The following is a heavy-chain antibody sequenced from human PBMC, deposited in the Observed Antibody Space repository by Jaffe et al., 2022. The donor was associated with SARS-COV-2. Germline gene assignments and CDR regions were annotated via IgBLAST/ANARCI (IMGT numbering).Heavy chain of an antibody. CDR1: GGSFSGYY. D-gene: IGHD2-2*01. CDR2: INHSGST. CDR3: ARGVPSHP. V-gene: IGHV4-34*01. Sequence: QVQLQQWGAGLLKPSETLSLTCAVYGGSFSGYYWSWIRQPPGKGLEWIGEINHSGSTNYNPSLKSRVTISVDTSKNQFSLKLSSVTAADTAVYYCARGVPSHPWGQGTLVTVSS. J-gene: IGHJ5*02.